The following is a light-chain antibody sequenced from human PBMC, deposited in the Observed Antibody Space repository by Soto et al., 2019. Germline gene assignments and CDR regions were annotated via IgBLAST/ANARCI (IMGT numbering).Light chain of an antibody. J-gene: IGKJ5*01. CDR1: QDIFSS. Sequence: IQMTQSPSSLSASVGDSVTITCRAGQDIFSSLNWYQHKPGKAXKLLIYATSNLQSGVPSRFSGSGSGTDFTLTISSLQPEDFANYYGQQSYNSPPITFGQGTRLEIK. V-gene: IGKV1-39*01. CDR3: QQSYNSPPIT. CDR2: ATS.